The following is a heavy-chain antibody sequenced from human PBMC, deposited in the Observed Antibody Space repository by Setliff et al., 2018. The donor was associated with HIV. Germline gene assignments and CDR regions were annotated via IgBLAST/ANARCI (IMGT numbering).Heavy chain of an antibody. Sequence: GASVKVSCKASGYTFSSYGISWVRQAPGQGLEWMGWISPSNGYTDYAQKFRDRVTLTTDTSTSTAYMEVRSLTSDDTAVYYCARGKRRITMVRGVIILDYWGQGTRVTVSS. J-gene: IGHJ4*02. CDR1: GYTFSSYG. D-gene: IGHD3-10*01. V-gene: IGHV1-18*01. CDR2: ISPSNGYT. CDR3: ARGKRRITMVRGVIILDY.